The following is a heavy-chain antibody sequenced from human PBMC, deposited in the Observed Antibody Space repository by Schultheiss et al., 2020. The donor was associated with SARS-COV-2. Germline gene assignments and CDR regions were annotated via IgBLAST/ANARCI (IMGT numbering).Heavy chain of an antibody. J-gene: IGHJ4*02. V-gene: IGHV3-48*04. CDR1: GFTFSSYS. Sequence: GESLKISCAASGFTFSSYSMNWVRQAPGKGLEWVSYISSSSSTIYYADSVKGRFTISRDNAKNSLYLQMNSLRAEDTAVYYCVRDRLDYGGNPIPDPFDYWGLGILVTVSS. D-gene: IGHD4-23*01. CDR3: VRDRLDYGGNPIPDPFDY. CDR2: ISSSSSTI.